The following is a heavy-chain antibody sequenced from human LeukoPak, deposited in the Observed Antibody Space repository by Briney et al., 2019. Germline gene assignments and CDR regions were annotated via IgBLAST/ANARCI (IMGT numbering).Heavy chain of an antibody. CDR3: VGTNAGGF. CDR1: GVSMSMDH. J-gene: IGHJ4*02. Sequence: SETLSLTCTVSGVSMSMDHWTWIRQPPGTGLEWIGSFYNFGTTNYSPSLKSRVTISVDTPKNQFSLRLTSVNAADTAVYYCVGTNAGGFWGQGILVTVSS. D-gene: IGHD2-8*01. V-gene: IGHV4-59*01. CDR2: FYNFGTT.